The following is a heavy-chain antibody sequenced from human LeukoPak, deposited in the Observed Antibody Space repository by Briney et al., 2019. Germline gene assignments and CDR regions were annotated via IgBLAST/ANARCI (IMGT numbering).Heavy chain of an antibody. J-gene: IGHJ6*03. CDR3: ARGPKYNWNYGYYYYYMDV. CDR1: GYTFTSYG. CDR2: ISAYNGNT. Sequence: ASVKVSCKASGYTFTSYGISWVRQAPGQALEWMGWISAYNGNTNYAQKLQGRVTMTTDTSTSTAYMELRSLRSDDTAVYYCARGPKYNWNYGYYYYYMDVWGKGTTVTVSS. V-gene: IGHV1-18*01. D-gene: IGHD1-7*01.